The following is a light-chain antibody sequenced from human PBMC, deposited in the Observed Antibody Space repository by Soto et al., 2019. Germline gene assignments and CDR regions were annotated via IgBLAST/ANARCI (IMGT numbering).Light chain of an antibody. CDR2: GAS. V-gene: IGKV3-15*01. CDR1: QSVSSN. Sequence: EIVMTQSPATLSVSPGERATISCRASQSVSSNLAWYQQKPGQAPRLLIYGASTRATGIPARFSGSGSGTEFTLTISSLQSEDFAVYCCQQYNNWPPITFGQGTRLEIK. J-gene: IGKJ5*01. CDR3: QQYNNWPPIT.